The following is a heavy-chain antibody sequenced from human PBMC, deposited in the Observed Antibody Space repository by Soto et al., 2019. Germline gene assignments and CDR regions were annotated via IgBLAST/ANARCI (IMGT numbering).Heavy chain of an antibody. CDR2: IIPIFGTA. J-gene: IGHJ6*02. Sequence: RAAVKVSCKASGGTFSSYAISWGRQEPGQGVEGMGGIIPIFGTANYAQKFQGRVTITADESTRTAYMELSSLRSEDTAVYYCARVRRIAARSPLSVHGMDVWGQGTTVTVSS. CDR3: ARVRRIAARSPLSVHGMDV. D-gene: IGHD6-6*01. CDR1: GGTFSSYA. V-gene: IGHV1-69*13.